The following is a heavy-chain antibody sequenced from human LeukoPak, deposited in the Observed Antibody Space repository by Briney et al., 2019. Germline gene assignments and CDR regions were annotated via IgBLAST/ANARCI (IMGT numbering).Heavy chain of an antibody. CDR1: GVTFSSYS. Sequence: GGSLRLSCTASGVTFSSYSMNWVRQAPGQGLEWVSSISSSSSYINYADSVQGRFTITRDNATNSPYMQMNSLRAEDTAVYYCGREDIAVVRGVNWFDAWGQGTLVSVSS. D-gene: IGHD3-10*01. CDR3: GREDIAVVRGVNWFDA. J-gene: IGHJ5*02. CDR2: ISSSSSYI. V-gene: IGHV3-21*01.